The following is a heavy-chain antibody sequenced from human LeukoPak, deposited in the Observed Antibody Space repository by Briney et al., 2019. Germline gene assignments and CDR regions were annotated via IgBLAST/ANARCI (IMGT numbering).Heavy chain of an antibody. CDR2: IIPIFGTA. CDR3: ARDVSSSATVTTLAAVY. CDR1: GGTFSSYA. Sequence: SVKVSCKASGGTFSSYAISWVRQAPGQGLEWMGGIIPIFGTANYAQKFQGRVTITADKSTSTAYMELSSLRSEDTAVYYCARDVSSSATVTTLAAVYWGQGTLVTVSS. J-gene: IGHJ4*02. V-gene: IGHV1-69*06. D-gene: IGHD4-17*01.